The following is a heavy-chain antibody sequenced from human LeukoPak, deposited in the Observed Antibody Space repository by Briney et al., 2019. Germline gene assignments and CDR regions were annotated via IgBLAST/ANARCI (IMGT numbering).Heavy chain of an antibody. CDR1: GGSFSGYY. CDR2: INHSGST. V-gene: IGHV4-34*01. J-gene: IGHJ4*02. D-gene: IGHD6-13*01. Sequence: SETLSLTCAVYGGSFSGYYWSWIRQPPGKGLEWIGEINHSGSTNYNPSLRSRVTISVDTSKNQFSLKLSSVTAADTAVYYCARGRGDYSNYARYSSSWYLDYWGQGTLVTVSS. CDR3: ARGRGDYSNYARYSSSWYLDY.